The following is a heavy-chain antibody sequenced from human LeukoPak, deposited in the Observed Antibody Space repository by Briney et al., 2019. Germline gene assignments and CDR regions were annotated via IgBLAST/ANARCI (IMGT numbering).Heavy chain of an antibody. J-gene: IGHJ4*02. V-gene: IGHV4-59*13. CDR1: GGSIGRYY. Sequence: SETLSLTCSVSGGSIGRYYXXXXRQPPGKGLEWIGYIHYSGSTNYNPSLKSRVTXXXXTSKNQLSLRVRSVIAADTAVYYCAGEWSAFDYWGQGTLVTVSS. D-gene: IGHD2-15*01. CDR2: IHYSGST. CDR3: AGEWSAFDY.